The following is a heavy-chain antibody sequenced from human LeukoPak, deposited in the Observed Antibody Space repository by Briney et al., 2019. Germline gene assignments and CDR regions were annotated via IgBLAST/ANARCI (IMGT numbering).Heavy chain of an antibody. V-gene: IGHV3-49*04. CDR3: NKEGYSSGWPDY. D-gene: IGHD6-19*01. CDR1: GFTFGDYA. Sequence: PGRSLRLSCTASGFTFGDYAMSWVRQAPGKGLEWVGFIRSKAYGGTTEYAASVKGRFTTSRDDSKSIAYLQMNSLKTEDTAVYYCNKEGYSSGWPDYWGQGTLVTVSS. CDR2: IRSKAYGGTT. J-gene: IGHJ4*02.